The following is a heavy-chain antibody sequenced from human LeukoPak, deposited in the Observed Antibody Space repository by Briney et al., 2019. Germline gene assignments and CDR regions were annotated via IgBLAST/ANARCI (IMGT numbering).Heavy chain of an antibody. J-gene: IGHJ3*01. D-gene: IGHD3-16*01. CDR1: GFTFSSYA. V-gene: IGHV3-21*06. CDR2: ISRRSSYI. Sequence: GGSLRLSCAASGFTFSSYAMIWVRQAPGQGLQWVSYISRRSSYIYYADSVKGRFTIARDNAKNSLFLDMNTLRAEDTAVYSCARASLRFGSRQDAFDLWGQGTMVIVSS. CDR3: ARASLRFGSRQDAFDL.